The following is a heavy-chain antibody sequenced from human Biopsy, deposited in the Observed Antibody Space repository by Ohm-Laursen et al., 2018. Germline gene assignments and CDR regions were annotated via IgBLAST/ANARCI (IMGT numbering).Heavy chain of an antibody. CDR2: IYDRGST. V-gene: IGHV4-59*01. CDR1: GDSISSYY. Sequence: TLSLTCPVSGDSISSYYWSWIRQPPGQGLEYIGYIYDRGSTANYNPSLKSRVTISLDTSKNQFSLELSSVIPSDTAVYYCAIDRVPRRGVMPVYYYGMDVWGQGSTVTVSS. CDR3: AIDRVPRRGVMPVYYYGMDV. D-gene: IGHD2-21*01. J-gene: IGHJ6*02.